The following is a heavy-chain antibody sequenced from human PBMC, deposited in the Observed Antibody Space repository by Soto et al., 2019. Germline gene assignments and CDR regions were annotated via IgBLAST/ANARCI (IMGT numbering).Heavy chain of an antibody. CDR2: ISGGGGSA. CDR3: AKDDYSSRPNCFDP. Sequence: GGSLRLSCAASGFTFSSYAMSWVRQAPGKGLEWVSAISGGGGSAYYADSVKGRFTISRDNSKNTLYLQMNSLRAEDTAVYYCAKDDYSSRPNCFDPWGQGTLVTVSS. V-gene: IGHV3-23*01. J-gene: IGHJ5*02. D-gene: IGHD6-13*01. CDR1: GFTFSSYA.